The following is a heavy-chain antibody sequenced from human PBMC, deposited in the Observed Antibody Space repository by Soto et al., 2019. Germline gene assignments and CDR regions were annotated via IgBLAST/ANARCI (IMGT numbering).Heavy chain of an antibody. CDR2: IYYSGTT. Sequence: SVTLSLTCTVTSGSIMNYYCIWIRQPPGKGLEWIGYIYYSGTTSYNPSLRSRVTISVDTSKNQFSLKLSSVTAADTAVYYCVITYSAVTNMYTWGQGTLLTVSS. D-gene: IGHD3-22*01. CDR3: VITYSAVTNMYT. CDR1: SGSIMNYY. J-gene: IGHJ4*02. V-gene: IGHV4-59*08.